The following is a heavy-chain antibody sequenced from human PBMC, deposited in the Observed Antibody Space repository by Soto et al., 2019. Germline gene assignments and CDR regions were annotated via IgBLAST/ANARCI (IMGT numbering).Heavy chain of an antibody. Sequence: SSETLSLTCTVSGGSISSYYWSWIRQPPWKGLEWIGYNYYSGSTNYNPSLKSRVTISVDTSKNQFSLKLSSVTAADTAVYYCARDRRTTVTTEFWFDPWGQGTLVTVSS. CDR1: GGSISSYY. V-gene: IGHV4-59*01. CDR2: NYYSGST. J-gene: IGHJ5*02. D-gene: IGHD4-4*01. CDR3: ARDRRTTVTTEFWFDP.